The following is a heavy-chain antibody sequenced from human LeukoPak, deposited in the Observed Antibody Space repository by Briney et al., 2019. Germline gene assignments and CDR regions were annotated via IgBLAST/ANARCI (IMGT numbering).Heavy chain of an antibody. CDR1: GGSFSGYY. Sequence: PSETLSLTCAVYGGSFSGYYWSWIRQPPWKGLEWIGEINHSGSTNYNPSLKSRVTISVDTSKNQFSLKLSSVTAADTAVYYCARGRSLGCMDVWGKGTTVTVSS. CDR3: ARGRSLGCMDV. J-gene: IGHJ6*04. V-gene: IGHV4-34*01. D-gene: IGHD1-26*01. CDR2: INHSGST.